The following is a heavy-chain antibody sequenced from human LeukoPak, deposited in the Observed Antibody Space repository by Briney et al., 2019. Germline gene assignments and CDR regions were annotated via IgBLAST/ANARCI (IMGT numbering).Heavy chain of an antibody. D-gene: IGHD5-12*01. V-gene: IGHV3-23*01. J-gene: IGHJ4*02. CDR1: GFTFSSYG. CDR2: ISGSGGST. Sequence: GGSLRLSCAASGFTFSSYGMSWVRQAPGKGLEWVSAISGSGGSTYYADSVKGRFTISRDNSKDTLYLQMNSLRAEDTAVYYCARAPSSYMYRFDYWGQGTLVTVSS. CDR3: ARAPSSYMYRFDY.